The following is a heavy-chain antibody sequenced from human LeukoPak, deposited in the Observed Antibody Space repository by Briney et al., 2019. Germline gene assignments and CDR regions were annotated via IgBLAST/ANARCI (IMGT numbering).Heavy chain of an antibody. J-gene: IGHJ5*02. V-gene: IGHV3-21*01. D-gene: IGHD4/OR15-4a*01. Sequence: GGSLRLSCAASGFSFSFSSMNWVRQAPGKGLEWVSSINSGSDHKHYAGSVKGRFTVSRDNAKNSLYLQMNSLGVEDTAVYYCVRIPNGANFPNWFDPWGQGTLVTVSS. CDR2: INSGSDHK. CDR3: VRIPNGANFPNWFDP. CDR1: GFSFSFSS.